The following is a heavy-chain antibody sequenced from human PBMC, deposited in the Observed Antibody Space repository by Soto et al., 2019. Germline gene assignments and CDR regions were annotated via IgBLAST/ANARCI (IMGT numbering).Heavy chain of an antibody. J-gene: IGHJ4*02. CDR2: IIPILGIA. D-gene: IGHD6-6*01. CDR1: GGTFSSYT. Sequence: SVKVSCKASGGTFSSYTISWVRQAPGQGLEWMGRIIPILGIANYAQKFQGRVTITADKSTSTAYMELSSLRSEDTAVYYCALSIEARSSPGYWGQGTLVTVSS. V-gene: IGHV1-69*02. CDR3: ALSIEARSSPGY.